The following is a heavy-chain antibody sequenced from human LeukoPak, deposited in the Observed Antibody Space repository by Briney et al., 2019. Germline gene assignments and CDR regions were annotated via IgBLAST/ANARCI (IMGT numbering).Heavy chain of an antibody. CDR1: GFTFSRYG. CDR3: ASRGEIAAWSYFDY. Sequence: GRTLTLSCAASGFTFSRYGMHWVRQAPGKGREWVAVIWFDGSNNHYADSVEGRFTISRDNSKNTLYLQMNGLRAEDTAVYYCASRGEIAAWSYFDYWGQGTLVTASS. CDR2: IWFDGSNN. D-gene: IGHD6-13*01. J-gene: IGHJ4*02. V-gene: IGHV3-33*01.